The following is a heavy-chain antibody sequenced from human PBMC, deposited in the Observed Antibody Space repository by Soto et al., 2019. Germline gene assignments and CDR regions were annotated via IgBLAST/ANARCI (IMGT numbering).Heavy chain of an antibody. D-gene: IGHD3-10*01. V-gene: IGHV4-59*01. CDR3: ARVGVLAAATLDYYYYMDV. Sequence: SETLSLTCTVSGGSISSYYWSWIRQPPGKGLEWIGYIYYSGSTNYNPSLKSRVTISVDTSKNQFSLKLSSVTAADTAVYYCARVGVLAAATLDYYYYMDVWGKGTTVTVSS. CDR1: GGSISSYY. CDR2: IYYSGST. J-gene: IGHJ6*03.